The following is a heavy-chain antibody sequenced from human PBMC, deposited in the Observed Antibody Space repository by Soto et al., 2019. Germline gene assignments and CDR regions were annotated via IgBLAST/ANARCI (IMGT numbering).Heavy chain of an antibody. CDR1: GDSISTNSYS. CDR2: FYYSGST. V-gene: IGHV4-61*01. J-gene: IGHJ4*02. Sequence: TSETLSLTCPVSGDSISTNSYSWGWLRQPPGQGLEWIGYFYYSGSTNYNPSLKSRVTISVDTSKNQFSLKLSSVTAADTAVYYCARELGVSQNRGGFDYWGQGTLVTVSS. CDR3: ARELGVSQNRGGFDY. D-gene: IGHD3-16*01.